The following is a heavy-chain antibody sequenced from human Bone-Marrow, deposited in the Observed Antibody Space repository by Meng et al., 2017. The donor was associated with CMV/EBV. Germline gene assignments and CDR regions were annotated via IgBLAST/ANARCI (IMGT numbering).Heavy chain of an antibody. V-gene: IGHV3-48*03. CDR2: ISSGGTSI. D-gene: IGHD3-3*01. CDR1: GFTFSSYE. Sequence: GSLRLSCTASGFTFSSYEMNWVRQAPGKGLEWVSDISSGGTSIYYADSVKGRFTISRDNAKNSLYLQMNSLRAEDTAVYFCARLPWRSASLNNWFDPWGQGTLVTVSS. J-gene: IGHJ5*02. CDR3: ARLPWRSASLNNWFDP.